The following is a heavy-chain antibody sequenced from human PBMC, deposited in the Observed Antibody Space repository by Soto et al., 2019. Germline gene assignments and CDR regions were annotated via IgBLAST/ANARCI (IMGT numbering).Heavy chain of an antibody. D-gene: IGHD3-10*01. J-gene: IGHJ3*02. CDR3: ARRITVVRGVIIADAFDI. V-gene: IGHV3-21*04. Sequence: EVQLVESGGGLVKPGGSLRLSCAASGFTFSSYSMNWVRQAPGKGLEWVSSISSSSSYIYYADSVKGRFTISRDNSKNTLYLQMNSLRAEDTAVYYCARRITVVRGVIIADAFDIWGQGTMVTVSS. CDR2: ISSSSSYI. CDR1: GFTFSSYS.